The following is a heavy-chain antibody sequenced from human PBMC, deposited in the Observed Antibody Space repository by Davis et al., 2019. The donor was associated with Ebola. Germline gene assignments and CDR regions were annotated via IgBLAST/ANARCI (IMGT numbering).Heavy chain of an antibody. CDR1: GGSISGYY. CDR3: ARETRYCSGDRCTHLYGMGV. CDR2: INQNGLT. Sequence: MPSETLSLTCEVYGGSISGYYWNWIRQTPGKGLEWLGDINQNGLTNYNSSLKSRVTITVDPSKNQFSLRLTSLTAADTAVYHWARETRYCSGDRCTHLYGMGVWGQGTTVTVSS. D-gene: IGHD2-15*01. J-gene: IGHJ6*02. V-gene: IGHV4-34*01.